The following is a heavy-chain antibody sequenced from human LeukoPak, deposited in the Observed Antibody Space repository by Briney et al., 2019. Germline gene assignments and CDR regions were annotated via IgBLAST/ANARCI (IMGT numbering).Heavy chain of an antibody. V-gene: IGHV4-59*08. Sequence: SETLSLTCTVSGGSISSHYWSWIRQPPGKGLEWIGYIYYSGSTNCNPSLKSRVTISIDTSKNQFSLKLSSVTAADTAVYYCARHGVAAAGSPYYYYYGMDVWGQGTTVTVSS. D-gene: IGHD6-13*01. CDR1: GGSISSHY. J-gene: IGHJ6*02. CDR2: IYYSGST. CDR3: ARHGVAAAGSPYYYYYGMDV.